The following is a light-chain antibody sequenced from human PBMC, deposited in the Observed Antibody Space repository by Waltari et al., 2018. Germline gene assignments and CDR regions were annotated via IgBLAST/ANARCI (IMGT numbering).Light chain of an antibody. CDR2: RNY. CDR3: ATWDASLSGWV. V-gene: IGLV1-47*01. Sequence: QSVLTQPPSASGTPGQRVTISCSGSSSNIGRNYVFWYQQFPGTAPKLLIYRNYRRPSAVSDRFSGSKSGTSASLAISGLRSEDEADYYCATWDASLSGWVFGGGTQLTVL. CDR1: SSNIGRNY. J-gene: IGLJ3*02.